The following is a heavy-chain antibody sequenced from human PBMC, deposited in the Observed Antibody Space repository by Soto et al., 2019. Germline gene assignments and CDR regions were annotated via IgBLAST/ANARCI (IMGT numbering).Heavy chain of an antibody. CDR2: MNPESGST. J-gene: IGHJ6*02. D-gene: IGHD3-16*01. Sequence: QEQLVQSGAEVKKPGASVKISCKASGYTFNTYDINWVRQATGQGLEGMGWMNPESGSTGVAESFQGRITLTGNTPTKTVYMEVSSLTNDDTAVYFCARSGATCYDSTHYYGMDVWGPGTTVTVSS. CDR3: ARSGATCYDSTHYYGMDV. V-gene: IGHV1-8*01. CDR1: GYTFNTYD.